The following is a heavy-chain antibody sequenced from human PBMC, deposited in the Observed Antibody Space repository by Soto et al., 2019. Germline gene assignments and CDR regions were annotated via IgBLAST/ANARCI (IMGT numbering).Heavy chain of an antibody. V-gene: IGHV3-30-3*01. J-gene: IGHJ4*02. CDR2: ISYDGSNK. CDR3: AREGPLWNDGGRYFDY. CDR1: GFTFSSYA. D-gene: IGHD1-1*01. Sequence: GGSLRLSCAASGFTFSSYAMHWVRQAPGKGLEWVAVISYDGSNKYYADSVKGRFTISRDNSKNTLYLQMNSLRAEDTAVYYCAREGPLWNDGGRYFDYWGQGTLVTVSS.